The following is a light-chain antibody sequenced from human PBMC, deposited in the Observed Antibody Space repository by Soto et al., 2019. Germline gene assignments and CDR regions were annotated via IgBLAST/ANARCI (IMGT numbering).Light chain of an antibody. Sequence: DSQMTQSPSALSASVVDRVTITCRASQSISRYLNWYQQKPGKAPEPLIYAASSLQSGVPSRFSGSGSGTDFTLTISNLQPEDFATYFCQQTYSTLFTFGPGTKVEIK. CDR3: QQTYSTLFT. J-gene: IGKJ3*01. CDR2: AAS. CDR1: QSISRY. V-gene: IGKV1-39*01.